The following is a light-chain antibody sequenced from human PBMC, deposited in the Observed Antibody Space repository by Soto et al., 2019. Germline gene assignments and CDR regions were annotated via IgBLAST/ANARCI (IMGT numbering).Light chain of an antibody. CDR2: KAS. V-gene: IGKV1-5*03. CDR3: QQYDDIWT. CDR1: HNVNSW. Sequence: DVQMTQSPSTLSASIGDRVTITCRASHNVNSWLAWYQQKPGKAPKYLIYKASTLANGVPSRFSGSGSGTEFTLTITSLQPDDFATYYCQQYDDIWTFGQGTRVEI. J-gene: IGKJ1*01.